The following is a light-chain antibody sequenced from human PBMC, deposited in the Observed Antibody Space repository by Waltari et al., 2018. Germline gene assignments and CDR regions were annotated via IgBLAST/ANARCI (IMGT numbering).Light chain of an antibody. J-gene: IGLJ2*01. Sequence: SALTQPRSVSGSPGQSVTISCTGTTSDVCRYNYVSWYQHLPGKAPELLMFDVTQRPSGVPGRFSGSKSADTASLTISGLQPDDEADYYCCSFAGAYTWIFGGGTKVTVL. CDR2: DVT. CDR3: CSFAGAYTWI. V-gene: IGLV2-11*01. CDR1: TSDVCRYNY.